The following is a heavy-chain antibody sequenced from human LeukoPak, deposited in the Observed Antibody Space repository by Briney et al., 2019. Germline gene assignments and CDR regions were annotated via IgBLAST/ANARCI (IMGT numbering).Heavy chain of an antibody. CDR3: ATGLGMIVEDAFDI. Sequence: PSETLSLTCTVSGGSISSYYWSWIRQPPGKGLEWIGYIYYSGSTNYNPSLKSRVTISVDTSKNQFSLKLSSVTAADTAVYYCATGLGMIVEDAFDIWGQGTMVTVSS. CDR1: GGSISSYY. V-gene: IGHV4-59*01. J-gene: IGHJ3*02. D-gene: IGHD3-22*01. CDR2: IYYSGST.